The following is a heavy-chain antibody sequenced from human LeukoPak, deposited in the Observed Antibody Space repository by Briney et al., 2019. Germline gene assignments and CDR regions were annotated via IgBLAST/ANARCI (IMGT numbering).Heavy chain of an antibody. CDR1: GFTFGDFA. J-gene: IGHJ6*02. Sequence: PGRSLRLSCTSPGFTFGDFAMHWVRQAPGKGLEWVSGTSWNSESIGYADSVKGRFTVSRDNAQNSLYLQMDSLRPEDTALYYCAKDITGRNFYFDAMDVWGQGTTVTVSS. V-gene: IGHV3-9*01. CDR2: TSWNSESI. CDR3: AKDITGRNFYFDAMDV.